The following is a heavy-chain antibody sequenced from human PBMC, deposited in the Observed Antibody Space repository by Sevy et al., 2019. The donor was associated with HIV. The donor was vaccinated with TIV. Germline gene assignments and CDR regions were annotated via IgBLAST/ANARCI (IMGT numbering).Heavy chain of an antibody. CDR3: ARGKSGYGYALNY. D-gene: IGHD5-18*01. V-gene: IGHV3-48*01. Sequence: GGSLRLSCAASGFTFSSYSMNWVRQAPGKGLEWVSYISSSSSTIYYADSVEGRFTISRDNAKNSLYLQMNSLRAEDTAVYYCARGKSGYGYALNYWGQGTLVTVSS. CDR2: ISSSSSTI. CDR1: GFTFSSYS. J-gene: IGHJ4*02.